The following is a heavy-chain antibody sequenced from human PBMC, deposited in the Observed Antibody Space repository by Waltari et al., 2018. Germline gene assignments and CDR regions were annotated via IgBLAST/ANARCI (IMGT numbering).Heavy chain of an antibody. CDR3: ARDEGQLERRDGGFDI. J-gene: IGHJ3*02. CDR2: IIPILDMA. D-gene: IGHD1-1*01. V-gene: IGHV1-69*08. CDR1: GGTFSTYT. Sequence: QVQLVQSGAAVKKPGSSVKVSCKASGGTFSTYTLSWLRQAPGQGLEWMGRIIPILDMANYAQKFQGRVTITADKSTSTAYMELRSLGSEDTAVYYCARDEGQLERRDGGFDIWGQGTMVTVSS.